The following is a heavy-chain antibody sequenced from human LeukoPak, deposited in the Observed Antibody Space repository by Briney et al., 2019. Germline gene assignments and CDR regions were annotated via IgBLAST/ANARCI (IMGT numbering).Heavy chain of an antibody. J-gene: IGHJ4*02. CDR1: GYTFTVYS. CDR3: ARDASMINFDY. CDR2: ITTSTGKP. D-gene: IGHD3-16*01. V-gene: IGHV7-4-1*02. Sequence: GASVKVSCKASGYTFTVYSINWLRQAPEQGLEWMGWITTSTGKPTYAQGFTGRFVFSLDTSVSTTYLHINSLKAEDTAVYYCARDASMINFDYWGQGSLVTVSS.